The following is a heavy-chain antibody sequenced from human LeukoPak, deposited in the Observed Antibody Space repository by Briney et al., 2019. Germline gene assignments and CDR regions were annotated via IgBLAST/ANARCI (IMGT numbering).Heavy chain of an antibody. V-gene: IGHV1-2*02. D-gene: IGHD3-10*01. CDR1: GYTFTGYY. Sequence: GASVKVSCKASGYTFTGYYMHWVRQAPGQGLEWMGWINPNSGGTNYAQKFQGRVTMTRDTSISTAYMELSSLRSADTAVYYCARIPKSPLYYTPFDYWGQGTLVTVSS. CDR3: ARIPKSPLYYTPFDY. J-gene: IGHJ4*02. CDR2: INPNSGGT.